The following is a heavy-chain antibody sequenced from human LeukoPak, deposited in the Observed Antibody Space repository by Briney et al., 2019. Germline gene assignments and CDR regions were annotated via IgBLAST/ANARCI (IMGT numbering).Heavy chain of an antibody. J-gene: IGHJ4*02. CDR3: AREATGTTPGY. Sequence: ASVKVSCKASGYTFTSYDINWVRQATGQGLEWMGWMNPNSGNTNCAQKLQGRVTMTTDTSTSTAYMELRSLRSDDTAVYYCAREATGTTPGYWGQGTLVTVSS. CDR1: GYTFTSYD. CDR2: MNPNSGNT. D-gene: IGHD1-1*01. V-gene: IGHV1-18*01.